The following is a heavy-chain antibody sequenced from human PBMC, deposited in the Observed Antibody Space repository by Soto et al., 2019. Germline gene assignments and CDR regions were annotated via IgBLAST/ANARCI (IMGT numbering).Heavy chain of an antibody. CDR1: GHSVSSDSYC. D-gene: IGHD5-18*01. Sequence: SEXLFLTCTGSGHSVSSDSYCWTWIRQPPGKGLEWIGYIFSGGSTKYNPSLKSRVAISLDTSSNQFSLELTSVAAADTAVYYCARDIRGYSRAFDYWGQGTLVTVSS. J-gene: IGHJ4*02. CDR2: IFSGGST. CDR3: ARDIRGYSRAFDY. V-gene: IGHV4-61*01.